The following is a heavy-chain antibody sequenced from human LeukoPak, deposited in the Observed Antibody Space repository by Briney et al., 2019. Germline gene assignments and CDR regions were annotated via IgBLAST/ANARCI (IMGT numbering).Heavy chain of an antibody. CDR2: ISNSGSVT. Sequence: GGSLRLSCAASGFIFSDTPMSWVRQAPGKGLEWLSYISNSGSVTQYADSIRGRFTISRDNSKNTLYLQMDTLRAEDSAVYYCAKVYFDILTGYYRGPNFDYWGQGTLVTVSS. D-gene: IGHD3-9*01. V-gene: IGHV3-11*06. CDR1: GFIFSDTP. J-gene: IGHJ4*02. CDR3: AKVYFDILTGYYRGPNFDY.